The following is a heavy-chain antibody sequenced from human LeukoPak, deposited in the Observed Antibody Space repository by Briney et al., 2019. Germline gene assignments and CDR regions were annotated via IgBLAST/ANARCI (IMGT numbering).Heavy chain of an antibody. Sequence: SETLSLTCTVFGGSISSGDYYWSWIRQPPGKGLESIGYIYYSGSTYYNPSLKSRVTISVDTSKNQFSLKLSSVTAADTAVYYCARGRLYYDSSGYYPNFDYWGQGTLVTVSS. CDR3: ARGRLYYDSSGYYPNFDY. CDR1: GGSISSGDYY. D-gene: IGHD3-22*01. V-gene: IGHV4-30-4*08. J-gene: IGHJ4*02. CDR2: IYYSGST.